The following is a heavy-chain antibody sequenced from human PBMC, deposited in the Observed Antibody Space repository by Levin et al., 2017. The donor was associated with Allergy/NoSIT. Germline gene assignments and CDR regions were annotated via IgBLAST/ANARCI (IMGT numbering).Heavy chain of an antibody. CDR1: GFTFTKAW. CDR2: IKTKIDDGTI. D-gene: IGHD3-22*01. J-gene: IGHJ3*01. CDR3: TTLGGYYYDSSGEERAFDF. V-gene: IGHV3-15*01. Sequence: MSGGSLRLSCAASGFTFTKAWMSWVRQAPGKGLEWVGRIKTKIDDGTIAYAAPVKGRFTISRDDSENSLYLQMNSLKTEDTGVYYCTTLGGYYYDSSGEERAFDFWGQGTVVTVSP.